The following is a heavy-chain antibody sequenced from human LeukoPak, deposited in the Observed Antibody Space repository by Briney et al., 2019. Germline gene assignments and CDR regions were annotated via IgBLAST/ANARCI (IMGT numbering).Heavy chain of an antibody. J-gene: IGHJ6*03. Sequence: GASVKVSCKASGYTFTGYYMHWVRQAPGQGLEWMGWINPNSGGTNYAQKFQGRVTMTRDTSISTAYMELSRLRSDDTAVYYCARGFGRYYYYYSMDVWGKGTTVTVSS. D-gene: IGHD3-10*01. CDR3: ARGFGRYYYYYSMDV. CDR2: INPNSGGT. V-gene: IGHV1-2*02. CDR1: GYTFTGYY.